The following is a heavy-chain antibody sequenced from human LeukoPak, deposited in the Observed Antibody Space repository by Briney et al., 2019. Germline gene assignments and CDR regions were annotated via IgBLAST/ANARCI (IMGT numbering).Heavy chain of an antibody. D-gene: IGHD3-10*01. J-gene: IGHJ4*02. Sequence: GGSLRLSCAASGFTFSSYTMNWVRQAPGKGLEWVSSITTNSTYIYYADSVRGRFTISRDNAKNSLYLRMNSLRVEDTAVYYCARGEGYYASGSYYIDYWGKGTLVTVSS. CDR3: ARGEGYYASGSYYIDY. CDR1: GFTFSSYT. CDR2: ITTNSTYI. V-gene: IGHV3-21*01.